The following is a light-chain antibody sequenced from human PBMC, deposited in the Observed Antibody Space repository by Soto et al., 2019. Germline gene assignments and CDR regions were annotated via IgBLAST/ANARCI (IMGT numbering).Light chain of an antibody. J-gene: IGKJ3*01. Sequence: EIVLTQSPATLSLSLGERATLSCRASQSIGSYLAWYQHKLGQPPRLLIYGGATRATDVPDRFSGSGSGTDFALTISGLEPEDSAVYYCQQYGGAPFTFGPGTRVDVK. CDR1: QSIGSY. CDR3: QQYGGAPFT. CDR2: GGA. V-gene: IGKV3-20*01.